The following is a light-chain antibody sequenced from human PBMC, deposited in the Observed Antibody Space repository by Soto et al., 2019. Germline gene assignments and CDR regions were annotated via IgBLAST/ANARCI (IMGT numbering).Light chain of an antibody. V-gene: IGKV3-20*01. CDR1: QSVSSN. Sequence: DIVIAQSPATLSVSPGDRSTLSCRASQSVSSNLAWYQQKPGQAPRLLIYGGSSRATGIPVRFSGSGSETDFTLTSTRLEPEDFAVYYCQQYSSSRTLGQGTKVDIK. CDR2: GGS. CDR3: QQYSSSRT. J-gene: IGKJ1*01.